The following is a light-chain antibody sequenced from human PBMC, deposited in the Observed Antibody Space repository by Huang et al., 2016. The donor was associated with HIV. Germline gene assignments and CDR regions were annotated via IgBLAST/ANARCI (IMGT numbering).Light chain of an antibody. CDR1: QTVNSN. J-gene: IGKJ1*01. CDR2: GAS. Sequence: EIVMTQSPATLSVSPGERATLSCRASQTVNSNLAWYQHKPGQAPRLLIDGASTRATGVPAMCSGSGSGTKFTLTISSLQSEDFAVYYCQQYNNWLAFGQGTKVEIK. V-gene: IGKV3-15*01. CDR3: QQYNNWLA.